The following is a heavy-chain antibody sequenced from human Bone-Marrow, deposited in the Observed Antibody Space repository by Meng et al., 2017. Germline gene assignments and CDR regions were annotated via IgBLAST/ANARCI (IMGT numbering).Heavy chain of an antibody. D-gene: IGHD5-18*01. J-gene: IGHJ6*02. V-gene: IGHV4-4*02. CDR1: GGSISSSNW. CDR2: IYHSGST. CDR3: ARGYSYGLYYYYGMDV. Sequence: QAQLQESGPGLVKPSGPLSLTCAVSGGSISSSNWWSGVGQPPGKGLEWIGEIYHSGSTNYNPSLKSRVTISVDKSKNQFSLKLSSVTAADTAVYYCARGYSYGLYYYYGMDVWGQGATVTVSS.